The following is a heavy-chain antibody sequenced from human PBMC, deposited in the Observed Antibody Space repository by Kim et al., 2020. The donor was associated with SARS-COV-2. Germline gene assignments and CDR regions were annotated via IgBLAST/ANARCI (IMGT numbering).Heavy chain of an antibody. J-gene: IGHJ4*02. Sequence: GGSLRLSCAASGFTFSSYAMHWVRQAPGKGLEWVAIISYDGSNKYYADSVKGRFTISRDNSKNTLYLQMNSLRAEDTAVYYCARDEGGIDYWGQGTLVTVSS. CDR1: GFTFSSYA. D-gene: IGHD3-16*01. V-gene: IGHV3-30*04. CDR2: ISYDGSNK. CDR3: ARDEGGIDY.